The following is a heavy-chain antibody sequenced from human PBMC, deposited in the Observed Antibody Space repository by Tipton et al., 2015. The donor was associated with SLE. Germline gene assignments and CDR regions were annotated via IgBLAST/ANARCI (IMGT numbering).Heavy chain of an antibody. J-gene: IGHJ3*02. CDR1: GGSISGYY. D-gene: IGHD6-13*01. Sequence: TLSLTCAVYGGSISGYYWSWIRQPPGKGLEWIGEINHSGSTNYNPSLKSRVTISVDTSKNQFSLKLSSVTAADTAVYYCARVAAAGRAFDIWGQGTMVTVSS. CDR2: INHSGST. CDR3: ARVAAAGRAFDI. V-gene: IGHV4-34*01.